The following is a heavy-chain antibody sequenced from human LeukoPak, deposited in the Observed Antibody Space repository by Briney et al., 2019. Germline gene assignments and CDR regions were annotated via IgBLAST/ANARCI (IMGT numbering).Heavy chain of an antibody. Sequence: GGSLRLSCVASGFTFDDYGMSWVRQAPGKGLEWVSGLNWNGGSTGYADSVQGRFTISRDNAKNSLYLQMNSLGAEDTALYYCARDRTTSYYYGLDVWGQGTTVTASS. CDR2: LNWNGGST. CDR3: ARDRTTSYYYGLDV. D-gene: IGHD2/OR15-2a*01. CDR1: GFTFDDYG. J-gene: IGHJ6*02. V-gene: IGHV3-20*04.